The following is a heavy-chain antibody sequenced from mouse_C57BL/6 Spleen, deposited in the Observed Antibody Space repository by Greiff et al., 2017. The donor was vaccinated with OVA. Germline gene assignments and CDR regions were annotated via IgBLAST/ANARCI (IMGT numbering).Heavy chain of an antibody. V-gene: IGHV1-81*01. CDR3: ARRGSYYDYFDY. CDR1: GYTFTSYG. CDR2: IYPRSGNT. D-gene: IGHD1-1*01. J-gene: IGHJ2*01. Sequence: VKLQQSGAELARPGASVKLSCKASGYTFTSYGISWVKQRTGQGLEWIGEIYPRSGNTYYNEKFKGKATLTADKSSSTAYMELRSLTSEDSAVYFCARRGSYYDYFDYWGQGTTLTVSS.